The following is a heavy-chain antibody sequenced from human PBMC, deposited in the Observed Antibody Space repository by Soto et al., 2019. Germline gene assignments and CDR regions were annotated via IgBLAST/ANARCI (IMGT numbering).Heavy chain of an antibody. CDR3: ARKGYYPSGRINLFDS. CDR2: IHYSGST. J-gene: IGHJ4*02. D-gene: IGHD3-10*01. Sequence: ASETLSLTCTVSGGSINSSYWSWIRQPPGKGLEYIGYIHYSGSTNYNPSLKGRVTISVDTSKNQFSLRLTSVTAADTAMYYCARKGYYPSGRINLFDSWGQGTLVTVSS. V-gene: IGHV4-59*08. CDR1: GGSINSSY.